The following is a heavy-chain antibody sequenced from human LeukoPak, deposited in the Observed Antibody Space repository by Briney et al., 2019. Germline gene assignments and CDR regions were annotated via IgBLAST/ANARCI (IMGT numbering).Heavy chain of an antibody. V-gene: IGHV4-39*01. CDR1: SGSFSSRSYY. D-gene: IGHD2-8*01. J-gene: IGHJ5*02. Sequence: SETLSLTCTVSSGSFSSRSYYCGWIRQPPGMGLEWIATINYSGTTSYNPSLKSRVTISVDTSKNQFSLKLSSVTARDTAVYYCARNESVLVAGRPKYNWFDPWGQGTLVTVSS. CDR2: INYSGTT. CDR3: ARNESVLVAGRPKYNWFDP.